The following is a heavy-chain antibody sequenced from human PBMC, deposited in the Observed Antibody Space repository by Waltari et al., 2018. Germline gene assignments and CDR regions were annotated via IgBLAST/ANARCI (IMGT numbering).Heavy chain of an antibody. D-gene: IGHD3-22*01. Sequence: QVQLVQSGAEVKKPGASVKVSCKASGYPFTSYAMHWVRQAPGQRLEWMGWINAGNGNTKYSQKFQGRVTITRDTSASTAYMELSSLRSEDTAVYYCARVLYYYDGDGMDVWGQGTTVTVSS. CDR2: INAGNGNT. CDR1: GYPFTSYA. CDR3: ARVLYYYDGDGMDV. J-gene: IGHJ6*02. V-gene: IGHV1-3*01.